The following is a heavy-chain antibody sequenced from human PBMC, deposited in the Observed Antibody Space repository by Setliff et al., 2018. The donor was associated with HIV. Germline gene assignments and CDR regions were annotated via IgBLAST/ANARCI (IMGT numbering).Heavy chain of an antibody. Sequence: ASVKVSCKTSGYTFIHYDVNWVRQAPGKGLEWMGWMNPGTGNTGYAEKFQGRVSMTRDTSTNTAYMELRSLRFDDTAVYYCARDMTYYFDSSGSFGWFDPWGQGTLVTVSS. CDR1: GYTFIHYD. J-gene: IGHJ5*02. CDR2: MNPGTGNT. D-gene: IGHD3-22*01. V-gene: IGHV1-8*02. CDR3: ARDMTYYFDSSGSFGWFDP.